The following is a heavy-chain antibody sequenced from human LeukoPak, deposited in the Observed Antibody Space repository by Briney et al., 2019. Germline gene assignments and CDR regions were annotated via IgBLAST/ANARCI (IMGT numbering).Heavy chain of an antibody. Sequence: SETLSLTCTVSGGSLSSHYWSWIRQPPGKGLELIGHIYYTGTTYYNPSLNSRVTISLDTSRNQFSLRLTSVTAADTAEYYCARFSSDCSTASCYLTYWGQGTLVTVSS. CDR1: GGSLSSHY. CDR2: IYYTGTT. CDR3: ARFSSDCSTASCYLTY. D-gene: IGHD2-2*01. V-gene: IGHV4-59*11. J-gene: IGHJ4*02.